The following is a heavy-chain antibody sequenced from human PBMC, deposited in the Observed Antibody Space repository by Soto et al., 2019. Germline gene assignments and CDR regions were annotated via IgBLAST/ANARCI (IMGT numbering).Heavy chain of an antibody. CDR1: GLNVTRNY. J-gene: IGHJ5*02. V-gene: IGHV3-53*01. D-gene: IGHD2-21*01. Sequence: EVQLVESGGGRIQRGGSLRLSCAASGLNVTRNYMSWVRQAPGKGLEWVSVMSSGVYTYYADSVKGRFTISRDNSKNTLFLQINSLITEATAVYYCARLFGRYGWFDPWGQGTLVTVSS. CDR3: ARLFGRYGWFDP. CDR2: MSSGVYT.